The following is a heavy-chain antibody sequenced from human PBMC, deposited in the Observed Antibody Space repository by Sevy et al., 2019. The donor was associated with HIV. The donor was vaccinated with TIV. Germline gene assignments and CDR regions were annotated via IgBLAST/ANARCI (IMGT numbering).Heavy chain of an antibody. J-gene: IGHJ5*02. V-gene: IGHV4-34*01. CDR1: GGSFNGYN. CDR2: LDHTGGT. Sequence: SETLSLMCTVYGGSFNGYNWNWIRQLPGKGLEWMGDLDHTGGTNYNPSLRSRVTISGDMSKKRFSLKVTNVTAADTAVYYCARSNLGGNTDFWSGYSQVALNWFDPWGQGSLVTVSS. D-gene: IGHD3-3*01. CDR3: ARSNLGGNTDFWSGYSQVALNWFDP.